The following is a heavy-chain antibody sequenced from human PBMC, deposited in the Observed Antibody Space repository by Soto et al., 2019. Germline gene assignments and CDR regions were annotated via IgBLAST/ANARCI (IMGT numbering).Heavy chain of an antibody. CDR2: IYTSGST. Sequence: QVQLQESGPGLVKPSETLSLTCTVSGGSISSYYWSWIRQPAGKGLEWIGRIYTSGSTNYNPSLKSRVAMSVDTSKNQFSLKLGSVTAADTAVYYCARGLYSSSSWFVDAFDIWGQGTMVTVSS. J-gene: IGHJ3*02. CDR3: ARGLYSSSSWFVDAFDI. D-gene: IGHD6-6*01. CDR1: GGSISSYY. V-gene: IGHV4-4*07.